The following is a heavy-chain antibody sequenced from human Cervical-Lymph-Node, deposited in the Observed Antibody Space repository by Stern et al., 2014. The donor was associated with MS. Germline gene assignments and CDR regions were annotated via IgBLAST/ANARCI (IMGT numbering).Heavy chain of an antibody. V-gene: IGHV4-31*03. Sequence: DQLVESGPGLVKPSQTLSLTCTVSGGSISSGGYYWSWIRQHPGKGLEWLGYIYYSGSTYYNPSLKSRVTISVDTSKNQFSLSLSSVTAADTDVYYCARYGDYASNYLDCWGQGTLVTVSS. CDR1: GGSISSGGYY. D-gene: IGHD4-17*01. CDR3: ARYGDYASNYLDC. CDR2: IYYSGST. J-gene: IGHJ4*02.